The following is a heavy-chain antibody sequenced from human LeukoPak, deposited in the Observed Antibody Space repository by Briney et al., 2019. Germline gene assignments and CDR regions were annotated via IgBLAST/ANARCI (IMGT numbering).Heavy chain of an antibody. CDR3: AKASMGYCSSTSCYEAYYGMDV. CDR1: GFTFDDYA. J-gene: IGHJ6*04. D-gene: IGHD2-2*01. V-gene: IGHV3-43D*04. Sequence: PGGSLRLSCAASGFTFDDYAMHWVRHAPGKGLEWVSLISWDGGSTYYADSVKGRFTISRDNSKNSLYLQMNSLRAEDTALYYCAKASMGYCSSTSCYEAYYGMDVWGKGTTVTVSS. CDR2: ISWDGGST.